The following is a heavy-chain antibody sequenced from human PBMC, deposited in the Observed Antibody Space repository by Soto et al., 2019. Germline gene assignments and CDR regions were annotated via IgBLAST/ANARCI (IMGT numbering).Heavy chain of an antibody. V-gene: IGHV4-59*03. J-gene: IGHJ4*02. CDR2: IFYNGKT. D-gene: IGHD6-19*01. Sequence: SETLSLTCTVSGGSINNYYWSWVRQPPGKGLEWIGYIFYNGKTNYNPSLKSRVTVSVDTSKNQFSLNLTSVTAADTAVYYCGPRGAVADPRGYWGQGTLVTVSS. CDR1: GGSINNYY. CDR3: GPRGAVADPRGY.